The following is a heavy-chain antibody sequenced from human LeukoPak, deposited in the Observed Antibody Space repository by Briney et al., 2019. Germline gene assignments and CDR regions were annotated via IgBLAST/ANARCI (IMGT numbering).Heavy chain of an antibody. CDR1: GYTFSDQY. CDR2: INPNSGDT. J-gene: IGHJ3*02. Sequence: ASVKVSCKASGYTFSDQYIHWVGQSPGQGLEWMGWINPNSGDTDYAQKLQGRVTMTRDTSISTAYIELTSLRSDDTAVYYCASYSTSSGDAFDIWGQGTLVTVSS. D-gene: IGHD6-6*01. V-gene: IGHV1-2*02. CDR3: ASYSTSSGDAFDI.